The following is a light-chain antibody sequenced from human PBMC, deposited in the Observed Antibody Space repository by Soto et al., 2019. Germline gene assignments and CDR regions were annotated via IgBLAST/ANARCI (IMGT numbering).Light chain of an antibody. Sequence: DIVMTQSPLSLPVTPGEPASISCRCSQSLLQSNGNNYLDWYLQKPVQSPQLLIYLGSNRASGVPDRCSGSGAGTAFTLQISRVEAEDVGVYYCLQALQTLLMYTFGLGTQLEIK. CDR2: LGS. CDR3: LQALQTLLMYT. J-gene: IGKJ2*01. V-gene: IGKV2-28*01. CDR1: QSLLQSNGNNY.